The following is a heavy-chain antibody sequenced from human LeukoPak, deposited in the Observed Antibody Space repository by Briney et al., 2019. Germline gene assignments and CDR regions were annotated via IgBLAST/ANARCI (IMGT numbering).Heavy chain of an antibody. CDR2: IYSGGST. J-gene: IGHJ4*02. CDR3: ARDLRTSGWYDY. V-gene: IGHV3-66*01. Sequence: PGGSLRLSCAASGFTVSSNYMSWVRQAPGKGLEWVSVIYSGGSTYYADSVRGRFTISRDNSKNTLYLQMNSLRAEDTAVYYCARDLRTSGWYDYWGQGTLVTVSS. CDR1: GFTVSSNY. D-gene: IGHD6-19*01.